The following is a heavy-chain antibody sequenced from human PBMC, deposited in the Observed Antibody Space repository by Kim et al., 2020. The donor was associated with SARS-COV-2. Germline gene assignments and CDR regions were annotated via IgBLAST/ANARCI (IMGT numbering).Heavy chain of an antibody. J-gene: IGHJ4*02. D-gene: IGHD6-6*01. CDR1: GGSISSSSYY. CDR3: ASPSIAARPESDY. Sequence: SETLSLTCTVSGGSISSSSYYWGWIRQPPGKGLEWIGSIYYSGSTYYNPSLKSRVTISVDTSKNQFSLKLSSVTAADTAVYYCASPSIAARPESDYWGQGTLVTVSS. CDR2: IYYSGST. V-gene: IGHV4-39*01.